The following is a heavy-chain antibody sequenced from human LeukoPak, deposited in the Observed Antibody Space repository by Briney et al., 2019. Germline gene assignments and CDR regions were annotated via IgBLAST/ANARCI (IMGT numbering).Heavy chain of an antibody. V-gene: IGHV5-51*01. CDR2: IYPADSDT. Sequence: GESLKISCKGSGYSFTNYWIGWVRQMPGKGLEWMGIIYPADSDTRYSPSFQGQVTISADKSISTAYPQWSSLKASDTAMYYCARPAHDYGDSWGQGTLVTVSS. CDR3: ARPAHDYGDS. J-gene: IGHJ4*02. CDR1: GYSFTNYW.